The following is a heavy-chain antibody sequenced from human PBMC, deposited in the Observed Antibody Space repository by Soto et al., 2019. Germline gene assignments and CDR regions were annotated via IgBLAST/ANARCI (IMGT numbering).Heavy chain of an antibody. CDR1: ICSLSSGSYY. J-gene: IGHJ4*02. CDR2: IYYSGST. V-gene: IGHV4-61*01. CDR3: ARSIGPAAGWYFDV. Sequence: SDTLSISITVSICSLSSGSYYWSWIQQPPGKGLEWIGYIYYSGSTNYNPSLKGRASISVDTSKNQFSLSLISVTAADTALYYCARSIGPAAGWYFDVWGQGILVTISS. D-gene: IGHD6-6*01.